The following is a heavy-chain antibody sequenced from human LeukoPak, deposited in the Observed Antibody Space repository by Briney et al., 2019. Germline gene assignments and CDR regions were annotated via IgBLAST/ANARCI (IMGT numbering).Heavy chain of an antibody. CDR2: IYYSGST. CDR1: GGSISSYY. Sequence: PSETLSLTCTVSGGSISSYYWSWIRQPPGKGLEWIGYIYYSGSTYYTPSLKSRVTISVDTSKNQFSLKLSSVTAADTAVYYCARGALLNWFDPWGQGTLVTVSS. V-gene: IGHV4-30-4*08. D-gene: IGHD3-10*01. J-gene: IGHJ5*02. CDR3: ARGALLNWFDP.